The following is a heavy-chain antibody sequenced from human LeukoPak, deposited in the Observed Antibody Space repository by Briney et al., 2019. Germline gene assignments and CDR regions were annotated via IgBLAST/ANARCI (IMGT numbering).Heavy chain of an antibody. J-gene: IGHJ3*01. D-gene: IGHD3-10*01. V-gene: IGHV3-48*04. CDR3: ARARITMVRGVKAY. Sequence: PTGGSLRLSCAASGFTFSSYSMNWVRQAPGKGLEWVSYISSSSSTIYYADSVKGRFTISRDNAKNSLYLQMNSLRAEDTAVYYCARARITMVRGVKAYWGQGTMVTVSS. CDR2: ISSSSSTI. CDR1: GFTFSSYS.